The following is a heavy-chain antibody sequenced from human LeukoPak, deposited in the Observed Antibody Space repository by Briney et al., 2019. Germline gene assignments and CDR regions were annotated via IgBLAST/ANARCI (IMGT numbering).Heavy chain of an antibody. Sequence: SVKVSCKASGGTFSSYAISWVRQAPGQGLEWMGGIILIFGTANYAQKFQGRVTITADESTSTAYMELSSLRSEDTAVYYCARDNMLLWFGELGAYYFDYWGQGTLVTVSS. J-gene: IGHJ4*02. D-gene: IGHD3-10*01. CDR3: ARDNMLLWFGELGAYYFDY. CDR2: IILIFGTA. V-gene: IGHV1-69*13. CDR1: GGTFSSYA.